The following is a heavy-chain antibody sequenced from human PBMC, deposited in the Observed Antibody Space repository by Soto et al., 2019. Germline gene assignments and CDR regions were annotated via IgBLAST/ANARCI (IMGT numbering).Heavy chain of an antibody. J-gene: IGHJ6*03. Sequence: QLQLQESGPGLVKPSETLSLTCTVSGGSISSSSYYWGWIRQPPGKGLEWIGSIYYSGSTYYNPSRKSRVAISVDTSKTQFSLKLSSVTAAETAVYYCARVTYYDFWGYYYMDVWGKGTTVTVSS. CDR1: GGSISSSSYY. V-gene: IGHV4-39*01. CDR2: IYYSGST. CDR3: ARVTYYDFWGYYYMDV. D-gene: IGHD3-3*01.